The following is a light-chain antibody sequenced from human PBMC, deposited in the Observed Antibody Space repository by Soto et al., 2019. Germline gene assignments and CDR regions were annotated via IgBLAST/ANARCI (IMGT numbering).Light chain of an antibody. Sequence: DIQMTQSPSSLSASVGDRVAITCRASQSITTYLSWYQQKPGKAPELLIYSSSILQAGVPSRFSGSGSGTDFILTISSLQPEDFATYYCQQSYNTPRTFGQGTMVEIK. CDR3: QQSYNTPRT. CDR1: QSITTY. CDR2: SSS. J-gene: IGKJ1*01. V-gene: IGKV1-39*01.